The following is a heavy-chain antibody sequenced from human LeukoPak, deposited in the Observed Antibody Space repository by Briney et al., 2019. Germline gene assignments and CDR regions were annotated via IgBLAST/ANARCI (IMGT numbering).Heavy chain of an antibody. J-gene: IGHJ4*02. Sequence: KASETLSLTCTVSGGSISSSSYYWGWIRQPPGKGLEWIGSIYYSGSTYYNPSLKSRVTISVDTSKNQFSLKLNSVTAADTALYYCAGPGGLRGLDHWCLGIQVTVSS. V-gene: IGHV4-39*01. CDR1: GGSISSSSYY. CDR2: IYYSGST. CDR3: AGPGGLRGLDH.